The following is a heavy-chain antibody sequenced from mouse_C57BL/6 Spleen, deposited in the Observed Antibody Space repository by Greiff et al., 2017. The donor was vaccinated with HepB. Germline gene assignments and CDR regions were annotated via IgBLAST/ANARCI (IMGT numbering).Heavy chain of an antibody. V-gene: IGHV1-81*01. D-gene: IGHD1-1*01. CDR1: GYTFTSYG. CDR2: IYPRSGNT. CDR3: AREEDYYDRRVAD. Sequence: VQLQQSGAELARPGASVKLSCKASGYTFTSYGISWVKQRTGQGLEWIGEIYPRSGNTYYNEKFKGKATLTADKSSSTAYMELRSLTSEDSAVYVCAREEDYYDRRVADWGQGTLVTVSA. J-gene: IGHJ3*01.